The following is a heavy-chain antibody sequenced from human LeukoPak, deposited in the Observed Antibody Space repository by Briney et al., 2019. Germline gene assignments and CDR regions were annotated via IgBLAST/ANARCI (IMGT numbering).Heavy chain of an antibody. CDR3: ARDHRGYSYGSEEYHYYYMDV. V-gene: IGHV3-30*03. D-gene: IGHD5-18*01. Sequence: PGGSLRLSCAASGFTFSSYSMNWVRQAPGKGLEWVAVISYDGSNKYYADSVKGRFTISRDNSKNTLYLQMNSLRAEDTAVYYCARDHRGYSYGSEEYHYYYMDVWGKGTTVTVSS. CDR1: GFTFSSYS. J-gene: IGHJ6*03. CDR2: ISYDGSNK.